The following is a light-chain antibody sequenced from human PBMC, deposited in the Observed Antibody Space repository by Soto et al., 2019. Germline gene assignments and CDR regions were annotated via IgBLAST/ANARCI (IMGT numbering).Light chain of an antibody. CDR2: GSS. Sequence: EIVLTQSPVTQSLSPGETATLSCRASQRLGTNLAWYQQKPGQPPRLLIYGSSRRAAGLPDRFSGTGSGTDFTLTISSLEPEDFAVYYCQQRGDWPLYTFGQGTNLE. CDR3: QQRGDWPLYT. V-gene: IGKV3-11*01. CDR1: QRLGTN. J-gene: IGKJ2*01.